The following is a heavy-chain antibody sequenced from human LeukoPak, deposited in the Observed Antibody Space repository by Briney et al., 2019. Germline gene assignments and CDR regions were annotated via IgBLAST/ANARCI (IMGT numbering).Heavy chain of an antibody. CDR3: ARSLKGWGFENYYYGMDV. CDR2: IYSGGST. J-gene: IGHJ6*02. Sequence: GGSLRLSCAASGFTVSSNYMSWVRQAPGKGLEWVSVIYSGGSTYYADSVKGRFTISRDNSKNTLYLQMNSLRAEDTAVYYCARSLKGWGFENYYYGMDVWGQGTTVTVSS. V-gene: IGHV3-66*01. CDR1: GFTVSSNY. D-gene: IGHD7-27*01.